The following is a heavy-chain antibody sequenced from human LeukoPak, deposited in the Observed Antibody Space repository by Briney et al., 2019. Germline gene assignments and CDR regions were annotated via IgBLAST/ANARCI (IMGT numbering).Heavy chain of an antibody. J-gene: IGHJ4*02. D-gene: IGHD3-3*01. V-gene: IGHV7-4-1*02. Sequence: VASVKVSCKASGYIFNRQGMNWVRQAPGQGLEWMGWINTDSGKATYAQGFTGRFVFSLDSSVSTVYLQISDLMPEDTAKYYCAREILRFDIWGQGTLVTVSS. CDR2: INTDSGKA. CDR1: GYIFNRQG. CDR3: AREILRFDI.